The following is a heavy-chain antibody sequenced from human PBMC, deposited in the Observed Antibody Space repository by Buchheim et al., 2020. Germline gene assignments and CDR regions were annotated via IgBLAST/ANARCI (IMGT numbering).Heavy chain of an antibody. D-gene: IGHD3-22*01. CDR3: ARDYYEVPEF. V-gene: IGHV1-46*01. Sequence: QVQLVQSGPELKKPGASVKVSCKASGYTFSTSSMHWVRQAPGQGLEWMGIINPSGCRPTYAQTFQGRATITTDTSTNTVYMELSSLTSEDTAFYYCARDYYEVPEFWGQGTL. J-gene: IGHJ4*02. CDR1: GYTFSTSS. CDR2: INPSGCRP.